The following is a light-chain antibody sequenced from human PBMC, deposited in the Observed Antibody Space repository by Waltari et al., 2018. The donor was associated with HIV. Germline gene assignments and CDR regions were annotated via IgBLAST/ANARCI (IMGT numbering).Light chain of an antibody. J-gene: IGLJ2*01. V-gene: IGLV3-1*01. CDR3: QAWDSATGV. Sequence: SYELTQPPSVSVSPGQTASITCSGNKLGGKYASWYQQKPGQSPVLVIYQDNKLPSGIPERFSGSNSGNTATLTISGTQTMDEADYYCQAWDSATGVFGGGTNLTVL. CDR2: QDN. CDR1: KLGGKY.